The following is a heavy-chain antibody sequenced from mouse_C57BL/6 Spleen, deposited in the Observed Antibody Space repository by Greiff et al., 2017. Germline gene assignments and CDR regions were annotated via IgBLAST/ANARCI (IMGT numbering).Heavy chain of an antibody. J-gene: IGHJ4*01. CDR2: IDPSDSYT. CDR1: GYTFTSYW. Sequence: QVQLQQPGAELVKPGASVKLSCKASGYTFTSYWMQWVKQRPGQGLEWIGEIDPSDSYTNYNQKFKGKATLTVDTSSSTAYLQLSSLTSEDSAVYYCAVIYYGNYAYAMDYWGQGTSVTVSS. V-gene: IGHV1-50*01. CDR3: AVIYYGNYAYAMDY. D-gene: IGHD2-1*01.